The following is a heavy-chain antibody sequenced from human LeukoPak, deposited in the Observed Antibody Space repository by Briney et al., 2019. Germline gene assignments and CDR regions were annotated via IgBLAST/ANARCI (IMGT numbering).Heavy chain of an antibody. CDR1: GFTFSSYE. D-gene: IGHD5-24*01. CDR3: ARDRMAQGWFDP. Sequence: GGSLRLSCAASGFTFSSYEMNWVRQAPGKGLEWVAYISSSGSTIYYADSVKGRFTISRDNAKNSLYLQMNSLRAEDTAVYYCARDRMAQGWFDPWGQGTLVTVSS. V-gene: IGHV3-48*03. CDR2: ISSSGSTI. J-gene: IGHJ5*02.